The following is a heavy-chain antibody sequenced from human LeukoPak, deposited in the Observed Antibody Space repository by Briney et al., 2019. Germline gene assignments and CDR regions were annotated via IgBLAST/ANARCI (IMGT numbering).Heavy chain of an antibody. D-gene: IGHD1-26*01. V-gene: IGHV3-30*18. CDR1: GFTFSSFS. CDR2: TSYDGSNK. J-gene: IGHJ6*02. CDR3: AKGRVGANGYYYYGMDV. Sequence: GESLRLSCAATGFTFSSFSMHWVRQAPGKGLEWVAVTSYDGSNKYYADSVKGRFTISRDNSKNTLYLQMNSLRTEDTAVYYCAKGRVGANGYYYYGMDVWGQGTTVTVSS.